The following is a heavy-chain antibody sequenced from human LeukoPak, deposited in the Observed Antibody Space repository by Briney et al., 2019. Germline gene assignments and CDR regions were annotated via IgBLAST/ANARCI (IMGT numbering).Heavy chain of an antibody. CDR3: ARDYCSSTSCRLDY. Sequence: ASVKVSCKASGYTFTGYYMHWVRQAPGQGLEWMGWINPNSGGTNYAQTFQGRVTMTRDTSISTAYMELSRLRSDDTAVYYCARDYCSSTSCRLDYWGQGALVTVSS. J-gene: IGHJ4*02. D-gene: IGHD2-2*01. V-gene: IGHV1-2*02. CDR2: INPNSGGT. CDR1: GYTFTGYY.